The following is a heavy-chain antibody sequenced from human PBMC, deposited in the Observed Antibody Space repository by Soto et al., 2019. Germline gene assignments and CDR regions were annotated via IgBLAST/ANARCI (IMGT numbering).Heavy chain of an antibody. J-gene: IGHJ4*02. CDR3: ASALYYYDTSGYYYGVKE. D-gene: IGHD3-22*01. CDR1: RGTFSSYA. CDR2: IIPIFRMT. Sequence: QVQLVQSGAEMKKPGSSVNVSCKPSRGTFSSYAISWVRQAPGQGLEWMGGIIPIFRMTNYAQKFQGRLSITADKSTTTAYMELSGLRSEDTAVYYCASALYYYDTSGYYYGVKEWGQGTLVTVSS. V-gene: IGHV1-69*17.